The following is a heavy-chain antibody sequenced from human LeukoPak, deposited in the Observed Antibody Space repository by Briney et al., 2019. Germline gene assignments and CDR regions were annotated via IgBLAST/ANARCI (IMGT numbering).Heavy chain of an antibody. V-gene: IGHV1-2*02. J-gene: IGHJ5*02. Sequence: ASVKVSCKASGYTFTGYFMHWVRQAPGQGLERMGLINPNSGATNYAQKFQDRVTMTRDTSITTAYMELSRLNSDDTAVYYCVRVASGYNYGSWFDPWGQGTLVTVSS. D-gene: IGHD5-18*01. CDR3: VRVASGYNYGSWFDP. CDR2: INPNSGAT. CDR1: GYTFTGYF.